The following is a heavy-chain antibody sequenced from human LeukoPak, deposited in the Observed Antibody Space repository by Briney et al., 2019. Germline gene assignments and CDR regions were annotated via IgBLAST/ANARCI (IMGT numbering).Heavy chain of an antibody. CDR3: AKSEVYYFGTSGGFDY. CDR1: GFTFGTFG. J-gene: IGHJ4*02. D-gene: IGHD3-22*01. V-gene: IGHV3-30*18. CDR2: ISYDGSSE. Sequence: GGSLTLSCAASGFTFGTFGMHWVRQAPGKGLEWVAFISYDGSSEYDADSVKVRFTISRDNSENTVYLQMNSLRAEDTAVYYCAKSEVYYFGTSGGFDYWGQGTLVTVSS.